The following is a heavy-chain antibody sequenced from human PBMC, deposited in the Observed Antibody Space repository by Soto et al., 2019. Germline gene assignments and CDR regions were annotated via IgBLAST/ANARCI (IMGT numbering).Heavy chain of an antibody. CDR3: ATRYGGTLDY. D-gene: IGHD4-17*01. V-gene: IGHV4-59*08. J-gene: IGHJ4*02. Sequence: QVQLQESGPGLVKPSETLSLTCTVSGGSISSYYWSWIRQPPGKGLEWIGYIYYSGSTNNNPSLKSRVAISVDTSKYQFSLELSSVTAADTAVYNCATRYGGTLDYWGQGTLVTVSS. CDR1: GGSISSYY. CDR2: IYYSGST.